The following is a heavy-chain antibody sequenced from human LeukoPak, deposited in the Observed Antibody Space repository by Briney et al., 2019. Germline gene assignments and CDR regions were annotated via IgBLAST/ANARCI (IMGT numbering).Heavy chain of an antibody. J-gene: IGHJ6*03. D-gene: IGHD1/OR15-1a*01. V-gene: IGHV3-23*01. Sequence: GGSLRLSCAASGFTFSSYGMSWVRQAPGKGLEWVSAISGSGGSTYYADSVKGRFTISRDNSKNTLYLQMNSLRAEDTAVYYCARTVMGYCYYMDVWGKGTTVTVSS. CDR2: ISGSGGST. CDR3: ARTVMGYCYYMDV. CDR1: GFTFSSYG.